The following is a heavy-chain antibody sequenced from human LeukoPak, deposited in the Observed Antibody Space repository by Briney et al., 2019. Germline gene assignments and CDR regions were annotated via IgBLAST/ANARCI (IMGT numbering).Heavy chain of an antibody. CDR3: AMYCSSTSCYQAVFDP. D-gene: IGHD2-2*01. J-gene: IGHJ5*02. Sequence: KSSETLSLTCTVSGGSISSGGYYWSWIRQHPGKGLEWIGYIYYSGSTYYNPSLKSRVTISVDTSKNQFSLKLSSVTAADPAVYYCAMYCSSTSCYQAVFDPWGQGTLVTVSS. V-gene: IGHV4-31*03. CDR1: GGSISSGGYY. CDR2: IYYSGST.